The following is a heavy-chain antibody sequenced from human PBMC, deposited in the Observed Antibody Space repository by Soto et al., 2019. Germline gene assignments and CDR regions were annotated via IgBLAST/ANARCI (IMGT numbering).Heavy chain of an antibody. J-gene: IGHJ4*02. Sequence: EVQLLESGGGLVQPAGSLRLSCAASGFTFSIYTMSWFRQAPGKGLEWVSSIYGNGRSTFYSASVKGRFTISRDNSGNTVYLQISSLRGEDTAKYYFSKDFTPRSGGDIDYWGQGSLVTVSS. D-gene: IGHD3-10*01. CDR1: GFTFSIYT. CDR2: IYGNGRST. V-gene: IGHV3-23*01. CDR3: SKDFTPRSGGDIDY.